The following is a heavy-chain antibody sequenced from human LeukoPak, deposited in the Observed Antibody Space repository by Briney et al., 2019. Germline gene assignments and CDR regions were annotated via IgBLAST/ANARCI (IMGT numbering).Heavy chain of an antibody. CDR1: GYTLTELS. D-gene: IGHD1-26*01. CDR2: FDPEDGET. V-gene: IGHV1-24*01. CDR3: ATDRVVGATRSDAFDI. J-gene: IGHJ3*02. Sequence: ASMKVSCKVSGYTLTELSMHWVRQAPGKGLEWMGGFDPEDGETIYAQKFQGRVTMIEDTSTDTAYMELSSLRSEDTAVYYCATDRVVGATRSDAFDIWGQGTMVTVSS.